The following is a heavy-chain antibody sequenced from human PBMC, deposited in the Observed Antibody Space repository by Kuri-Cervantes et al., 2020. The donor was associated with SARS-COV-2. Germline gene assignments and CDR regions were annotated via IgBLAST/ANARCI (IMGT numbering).Heavy chain of an antibody. D-gene: IGHD3-22*01. J-gene: IGHJ3*02. CDR3: ARVFPTYYYDSSGSDAFDI. Sequence: ASVKVSCKASGGTFSSYAISWVRQAPGQGLEWMGWINPNSGGTNYAQKFQGWVTMTRDTSISTAYMELSSLRSEDTAVYYCARVFPTYYYDSSGSDAFDIWGQGTMVTVSS. CDR1: GGTFSSYA. CDR2: INPNSGGT. V-gene: IGHV1-2*04.